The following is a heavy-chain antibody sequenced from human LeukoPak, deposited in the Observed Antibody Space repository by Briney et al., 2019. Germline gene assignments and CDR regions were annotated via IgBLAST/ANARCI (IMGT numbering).Heavy chain of an antibody. CDR3: ARDGIAAAAPGTGYGMDV. CDR1: GYTFTGYY. V-gene: IGHV1-2*02. CDR2: INPNSGGT. J-gene: IGHJ6*02. Sequence: ASVTVSCKASGYTFTGYYMHWVRQAPGQGLEWMGWINPNSGGTNYAQKFQGRVTMTRDTSISTAYMELSRLRSDDTAVYYCARDGIAAAAPGTGYGMDVWGQGTTVTVSS. D-gene: IGHD6-13*01.